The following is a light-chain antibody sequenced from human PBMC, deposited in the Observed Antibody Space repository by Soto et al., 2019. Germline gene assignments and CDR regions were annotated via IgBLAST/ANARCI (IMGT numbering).Light chain of an antibody. CDR1: ESVSSSY. J-gene: IGKJ1*01. Sequence: IVLTQSPGTLSLSPGERGTLSCRASESVSSSYLAWYQQKPGQPPRLLIYGASSRATGIPDRFSGSGSGTDFTLTISRLEPEDFAVYYCQQYGSSLWTFGQGTKVDI. CDR2: GAS. CDR3: QQYGSSLWT. V-gene: IGKV3-20*01.